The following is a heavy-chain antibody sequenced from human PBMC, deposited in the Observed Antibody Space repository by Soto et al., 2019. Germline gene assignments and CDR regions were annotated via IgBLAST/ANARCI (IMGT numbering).Heavy chain of an antibody. CDR2: ISSSSSTI. J-gene: IGHJ4*02. V-gene: IGHV3-48*01. Sequence: GGSLRLSCAASGFTFSSYSMNWVRQAPGKGLEWVSYISSSSSTIYYADSVKGRFTISRDNAKNSLYLQMNSLRAEDTAVYYCARPYDYIWGSPPGYWGQGTLVTVSS. CDR1: GFTFSSYS. D-gene: IGHD3-16*01. CDR3: ARPYDYIWGSPPGY.